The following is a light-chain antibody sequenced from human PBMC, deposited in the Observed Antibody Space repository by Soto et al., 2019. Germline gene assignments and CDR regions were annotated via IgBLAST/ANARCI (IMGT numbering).Light chain of an antibody. CDR1: QSISSY. CDR3: QQSYSTPLT. J-gene: IGKJ4*01. V-gene: IGKV1-39*01. Sequence: DIRMTQSPSPLSAYVGDRVTITCRASQSISSYLIWYQQKPGKAPKLLIYAASSLQSGVPSRFSGSGSGTDFTLTISSLQPEDFATYYCQQSYSTPLTFGGGTKVDIK. CDR2: AAS.